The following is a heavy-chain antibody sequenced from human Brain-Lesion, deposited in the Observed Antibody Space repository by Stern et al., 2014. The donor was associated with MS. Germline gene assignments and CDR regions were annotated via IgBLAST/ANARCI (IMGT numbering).Heavy chain of an antibody. CDR1: GYIFTGYY. Sequence: VQLVESGAEVKKPGASVKVSCKTSGYIFTGYYIHWVRQAPGQGLEWMAWINPNTGGTKYAQKFQGRVTMSSDTSITKAYRELSSLTSDDTGVYYCARDQRGITIFGVVTDYYYLGMDVWGQGTTVTVSS. CDR3: ARDQRGITIFGVVTDYYYLGMDV. CDR2: INPNTGGT. J-gene: IGHJ6*02. D-gene: IGHD3-3*01. V-gene: IGHV1-2*02.